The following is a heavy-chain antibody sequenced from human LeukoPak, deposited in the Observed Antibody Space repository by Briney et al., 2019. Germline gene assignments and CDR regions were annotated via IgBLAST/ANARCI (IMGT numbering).Heavy chain of an antibody. CDR3: AREVQHYAGRVYDHDAFDI. CDR1: GFTFSSYS. D-gene: IGHD3-22*01. V-gene: IGHV3-48*02. J-gene: IGHJ3*02. Sequence: SGGSLRLSCAASGFTFSSYSMNWVRQAPGKGLEWVSYISSSSSTIYYADSVKGRFTISRDNAKNSLYLQMNSLRDEDTAVYYCAREVQHYAGRVYDHDAFDIWGQGTMVTVSS. CDR2: ISSSSSTI.